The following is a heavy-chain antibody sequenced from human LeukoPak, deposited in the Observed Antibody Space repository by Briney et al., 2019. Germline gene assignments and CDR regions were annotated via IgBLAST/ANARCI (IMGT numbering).Heavy chain of an antibody. CDR1: GGSISSGGYY. D-gene: IGHD3-3*01. Sequence: SQTLSLTCTVSGGSISSGGYYWSWIRQHPGKGLEWIGYIYYSGSTYYNPSLKSRVTISVDTSKNQFSLKLSSVTAADTAVYYCASEKYYDFWSGYRNYYYGMDVWGQGTTVTVSS. V-gene: IGHV4-31*03. CDR2: IYYSGST. CDR3: ASEKYYDFWSGYRNYYYGMDV. J-gene: IGHJ6*02.